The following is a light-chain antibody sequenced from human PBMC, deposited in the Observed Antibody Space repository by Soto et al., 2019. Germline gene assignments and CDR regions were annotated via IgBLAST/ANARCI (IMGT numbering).Light chain of an antibody. J-gene: IGKJ1*01. CDR3: QQYSSYWT. V-gene: IGKV1-5*01. CDR2: DAS. CDR1: QSISSW. Sequence: DIHMTQSPSTLSSSVGDIVTITCRASQSISSWLAWYQQKPGKAPKLLIYDASSLESGVPSRFSGSGSGTEFTLTISRLQPDDFATYYCQQYSSYWTFGQGTKVDIK.